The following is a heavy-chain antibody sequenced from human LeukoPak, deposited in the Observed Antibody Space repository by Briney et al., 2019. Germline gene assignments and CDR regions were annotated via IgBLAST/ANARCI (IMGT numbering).Heavy chain of an antibody. CDR2: ISAYNGNT. D-gene: IGHD6-13*01. CDR3: ARGSSDSSSWFLGRGLYYYYYMDV. CDR1: GYTFTSYG. V-gene: IGHV1-18*01. Sequence: ASVKVSCKASGYTFTSYGISWVRQAPGQGLEWMGWISAYNGNTNYAQKLQGRVTMTTDTSTSTAYMELRSLRSDDTAVYYCARGSSDSSSWFLGRGLYYYYYMDVWGKGTTVTVSS. J-gene: IGHJ6*03.